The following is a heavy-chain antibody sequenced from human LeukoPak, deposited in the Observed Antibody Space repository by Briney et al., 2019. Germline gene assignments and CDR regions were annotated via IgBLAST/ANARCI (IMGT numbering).Heavy chain of an antibody. CDR3: ATGQGHGMDV. D-gene: IGHD1-14*01. CDR1: GSTFSSYW. CDR2: INSDGSST. Sequence: GGSLRLSCAASGSTFSSYWRHWVRQPPGRGLGWVSRINSDGSSTSYPDSGKGRFTISRDNAKNTLYLQMNSPGAKYTALYSCATGQGHGMDVWGQGTTVTVSS. V-gene: IGHV3-74*01. J-gene: IGHJ6*02.